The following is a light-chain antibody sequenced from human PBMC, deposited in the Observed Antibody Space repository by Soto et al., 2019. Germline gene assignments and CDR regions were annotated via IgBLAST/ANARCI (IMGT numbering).Light chain of an antibody. V-gene: IGKV3-20*01. CDR1: QSVTSSY. CDR3: HQYGSAPWT. Sequence: ENVLTQSPGTPSLSPEKRDTLTSSDSQSVTSSYLAWYQQKLGQAPRLLIYGASSRATGIPDRLSGSGSGTDFTLTISRLEPEDFAVYYCHQYGSAPWTFGQGTKVDIK. J-gene: IGKJ1*01. CDR2: GAS.